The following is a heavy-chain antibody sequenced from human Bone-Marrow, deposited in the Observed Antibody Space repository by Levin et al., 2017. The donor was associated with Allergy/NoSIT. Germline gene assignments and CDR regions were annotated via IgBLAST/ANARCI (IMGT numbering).Heavy chain of an antibody. V-gene: IGHV3-53*01. J-gene: IGHJ6*03. Sequence: PGGSLRLSCAASGLAVRTSSVSWVRQAPGEGPEWISTFFDDDTKYYADSVKGRFTLSSDDSKNTIYLQMNSLSAGDTALYYCARVASDYSDSDPEPHLYYYMDVWGKGTPVTVSS. CDR1: GLAVRTSS. CDR2: FFDDDTK. CDR3: ARVASDYSDSDPEPHLYYYMDV. D-gene: IGHD4-11*01.